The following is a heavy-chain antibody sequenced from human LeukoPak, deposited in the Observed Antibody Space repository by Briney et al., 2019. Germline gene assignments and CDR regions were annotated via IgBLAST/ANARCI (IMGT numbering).Heavy chain of an antibody. Sequence: SETLSLTYTVSGGSISRSSYYCGWIRQPPGKGLEWIGSIYYSGSTYYNPSLKSRVTISVDTSKNQFSLKLSSVTAADTAVYYCARSLGQEFATWGQGTLVTVSS. J-gene: IGHJ5*02. V-gene: IGHV4-39*01. D-gene: IGHD7-27*01. CDR3: ARSLGQEFAT. CDR1: GGSISRSSYY. CDR2: IYYSGST.